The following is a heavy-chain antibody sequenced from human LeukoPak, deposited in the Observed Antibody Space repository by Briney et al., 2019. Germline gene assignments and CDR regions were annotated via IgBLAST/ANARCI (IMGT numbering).Heavy chain of an antibody. CDR2: IYHSGST. V-gene: IGHV4-30-2*01. CDR1: GGSISSGGYY. J-gene: IGHJ5*02. D-gene: IGHD3-3*01. CDR3: ARVVTWSGYYDGGWFDP. Sequence: SETLSLTCTVSGGSISSGGYYWSWIRQPPGKGLEWIGYIYHSGSTYYNPSLKSRVTISVDRSKNQFSLKLSSVTAADTAVYYCARVVTWSGYYDGGWFDPWGQGTLVTVSS.